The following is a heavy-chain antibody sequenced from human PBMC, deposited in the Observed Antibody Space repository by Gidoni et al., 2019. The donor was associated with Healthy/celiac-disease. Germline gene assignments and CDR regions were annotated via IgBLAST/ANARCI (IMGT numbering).Heavy chain of an antibody. D-gene: IGHD6-19*01. CDR1: GYTFTSYG. Sequence: QVQLVQSGAEVKKPGASVKVSCKASGYTFTSYGISWVRQAPGQGLEWMGWISAYNGNTNYAQKLQGRVTMTTDTSTSTAYMELRSLRSDDTAVYYCARARTGGSGWYFRRITAYYFDYWGQGTLVTVSS. CDR2: ISAYNGNT. J-gene: IGHJ4*02. CDR3: ARARTGGSGWYFRRITAYYFDY. V-gene: IGHV1-18*01.